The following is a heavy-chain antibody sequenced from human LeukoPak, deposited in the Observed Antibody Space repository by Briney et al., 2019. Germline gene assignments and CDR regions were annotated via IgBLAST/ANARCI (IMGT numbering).Heavy chain of an antibody. D-gene: IGHD6-19*01. Sequence: GGSLRLSCAASGFTFSSYSMNWVRQAPGEGLEWVSSISSSGSFIYYAGSVKGRFTISRDTAKNSLYLQMNSLRAEDTAVYYCARGSYNSGWLIDYWGQGTLVTVSS. J-gene: IGHJ4*02. CDR2: ISSSGSFI. CDR3: ARGSYNSGWLIDY. V-gene: IGHV3-21*01. CDR1: GFTFSSYS.